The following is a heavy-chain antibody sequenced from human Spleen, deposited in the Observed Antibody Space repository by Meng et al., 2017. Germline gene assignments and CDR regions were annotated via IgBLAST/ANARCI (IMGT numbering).Heavy chain of an antibody. J-gene: IGHJ4*02. D-gene: IGHD5-12*01. Sequence: SETLSLTCTVSGGSISSGGYYWSWIRQHPGKGLEWIGYIYFTGITYYNPSLKSRVTISVDTSKNQFFLKLTSVTAADTAVYYCARVNYSGYDLYWGQGTLVTVSS. CDR2: IYFTGIT. CDR1: GGSISSGGYY. V-gene: IGHV4-31*03. CDR3: ARVNYSGYDLY.